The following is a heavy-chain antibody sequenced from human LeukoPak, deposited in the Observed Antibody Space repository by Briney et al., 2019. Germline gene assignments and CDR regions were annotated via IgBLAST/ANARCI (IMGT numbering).Heavy chain of an antibody. J-gene: IGHJ4*02. V-gene: IGHV3-21*01. CDR2: ISSSSSYI. CDR3: ARLTTEYFDY. CDR1: GFTFSSYS. D-gene: IGHD4-17*01. Sequence: RPGGSLRLSCAASGFTFSSYSMNWVRQAPGKGLEWVSSISSSSSYIYYADSVKGRFTISRANAKNSLYLQMNSLRAEDTAVYYCARLTTEYFDYWGQGTLVTVSS.